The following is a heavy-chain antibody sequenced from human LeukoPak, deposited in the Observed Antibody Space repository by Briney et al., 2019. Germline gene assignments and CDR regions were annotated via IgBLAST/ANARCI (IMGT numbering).Heavy chain of an antibody. Sequence: SETVSLTCAVSGGSISSSNWWSWVRQPPGKGLEWIGEIDHSGSTNYNPSLKSRVTISVDKSKNHFSLKLSSVTAADTAVYYCARVGDVVVVPPANYGMNVWGQGTTVTVSS. J-gene: IGHJ6*02. CDR3: ARVGDVVVVPPANYGMNV. V-gene: IGHV4-4*02. D-gene: IGHD2-2*01. CDR1: GGSISSSNW. CDR2: IDHSGST.